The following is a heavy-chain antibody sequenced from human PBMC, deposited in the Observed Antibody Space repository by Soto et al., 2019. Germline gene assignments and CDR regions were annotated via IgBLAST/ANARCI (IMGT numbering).Heavy chain of an antibody. J-gene: IGHJ4*02. CDR1: GYTFTSYG. Sequence: ASVKVSCKASGYTFTSYGISWVRQAPGQGLEWMGWISAYNGNTNYAQKLQGRVTMTTDTSTSTAYMELRSLTSDDTAVYYGARGYYYDSSCYYHIDYWGQGTLVTVSS. V-gene: IGHV1-18*04. CDR2: ISAYNGNT. D-gene: IGHD3-22*01. CDR3: ARGYYYDSSCYYHIDY.